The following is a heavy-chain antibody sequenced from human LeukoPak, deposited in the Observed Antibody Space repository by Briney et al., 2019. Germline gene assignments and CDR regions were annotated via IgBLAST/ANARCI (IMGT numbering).Heavy chain of an antibody. D-gene: IGHD3-10*01. Sequence: SETLSLTCAVYGGSFSGYYWSWIRQPPGKGPEWIGEINHSGSTNYNPSLKSRVTIPVDPSKNQFSLKLSSVTAADTAVYYCARGSPYYGSGYDYWGQGTLVTVSS. CDR2: INHSGST. J-gene: IGHJ4*02. CDR3: ARGSPYYGSGYDY. CDR1: GGSFSGYY. V-gene: IGHV4-34*01.